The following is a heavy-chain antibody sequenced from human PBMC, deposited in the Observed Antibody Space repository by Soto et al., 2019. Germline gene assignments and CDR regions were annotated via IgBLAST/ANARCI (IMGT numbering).Heavy chain of an antibody. Sequence: ASVKVSCKASGYTFTSYGISWVRQAPGQGLEWMGWISAYNGNTNYAQKLQGRVTMTTDTSTSTAYMELRSLRSDDTAAYYCMRCSSTSCLGNWFDPWGQGTLVTVSS. D-gene: IGHD2-2*01. V-gene: IGHV1-18*04. CDR2: ISAYNGNT. CDR3: MRCSSTSCLGNWFDP. CDR1: GYTFTSYG. J-gene: IGHJ5*02.